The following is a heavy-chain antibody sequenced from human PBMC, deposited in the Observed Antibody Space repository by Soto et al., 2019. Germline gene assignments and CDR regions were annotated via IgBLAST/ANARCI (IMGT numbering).Heavy chain of an antibody. V-gene: IGHV3-11*06. J-gene: IGHJ5*02. CDR1: GFTFSDYY. CDR2: ISSSSSYT. Sequence: GGSLRLSCAASGFTFSDYYMSWIRQAPGKGLEWVSYISSSSSYTNYADSVKGRFTISRDNAKNSLYLQMNSLRAEDTAVYYCAREMYSSSSKLGAGWFDPWGQGTLVTVSS. CDR3: AREMYSSSSKLGAGWFDP. D-gene: IGHD6-6*01.